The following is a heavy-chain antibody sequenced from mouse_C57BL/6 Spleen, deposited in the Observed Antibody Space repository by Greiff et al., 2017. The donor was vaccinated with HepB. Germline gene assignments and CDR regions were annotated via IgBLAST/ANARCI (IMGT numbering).Heavy chain of an antibody. CDR3: DRRGDYLRYYWFAC. J-gene: IGHJ3*01. Sequence: EVKLVESGGDLGKPGGSLKLSCAAPGFTFSSYGMSWVRQSPDKRLEWVATISSGGSYTYYPDSVKGRFTISRDNDKNTLYLQMSSLKSEDTAIYYCDRRGDYLRYYWFACCGEGTLVTVSA. CDR2: ISSGGSYT. V-gene: IGHV5-6*02. CDR1: GFTFSSYG. D-gene: IGHD5-5*01.